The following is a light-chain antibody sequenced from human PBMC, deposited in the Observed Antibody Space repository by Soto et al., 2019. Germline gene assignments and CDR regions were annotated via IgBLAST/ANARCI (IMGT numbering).Light chain of an antibody. Sequence: EIVLTQSPGTLSLSPGDGVTLSCRASESVASNYLAWYQQRPGQAPRLLIYAASSRATGIPDRISGSGSGTDFTLTISRLEPEDFATYYCQQANSFPFTFGGGTKVEIK. V-gene: IGKV3-20*01. CDR2: AAS. J-gene: IGKJ4*01. CDR1: ESVASNY. CDR3: QQANSFPFT.